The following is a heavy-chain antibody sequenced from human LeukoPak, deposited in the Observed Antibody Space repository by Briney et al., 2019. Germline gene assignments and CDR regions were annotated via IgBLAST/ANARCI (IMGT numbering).Heavy chain of an antibody. CDR1: GGSFSGYY. CDR2: IYYSGST. J-gene: IGHJ5*02. V-gene: IGHV4-30-4*01. Sequence: SSETLSLTCAVYGGSFSGYYWSWIRQPPGKGLEWIGYIYYSGSTYYNPSLKSRVTISVDTSKNQFSLKLSSVTAADTAVYYCARGTDYYDSSGQGGFDPWGQGTLVTVSS. D-gene: IGHD3-22*01. CDR3: ARGTDYYDSSGQGGFDP.